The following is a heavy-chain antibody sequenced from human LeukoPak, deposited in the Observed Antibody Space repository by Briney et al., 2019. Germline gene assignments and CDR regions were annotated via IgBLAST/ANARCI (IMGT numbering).Heavy chain of an antibody. J-gene: IGHJ4*02. Sequence: ASVKVSCKASGYTFTSYDINWVRQATGQGLEWMGWMNPNSGNTGYAQKFQGRVTMTRNTSISTAYMGLSSLRSEDTAVYYCARGGVRGGRKDYYFDYWGQGTLVTVSS. CDR2: MNPNSGNT. CDR3: ARGGVRGGRKDYYFDY. CDR1: GYTFTSYD. V-gene: IGHV1-8*01. D-gene: IGHD3-10*01.